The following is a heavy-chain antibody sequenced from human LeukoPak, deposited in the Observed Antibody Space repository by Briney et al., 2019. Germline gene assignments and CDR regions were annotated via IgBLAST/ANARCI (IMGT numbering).Heavy chain of an antibody. D-gene: IGHD2-2*01. CDR2: IIPILGIA. J-gene: IGHJ6*02. V-gene: IGHV1-69*04. Sequence: SVKVSCKASGGTFSSYTISWVRQAPGQGLEWVGRIIPILGIANYAQKFQGRVTITADKSTSTAYMELSSLRSEDTAVYYCARDKSRTSRAMVYYYYGMDVWGQGTTVTVSS. CDR3: ARDKSRTSRAMVYYYYGMDV. CDR1: GGTFSSYT.